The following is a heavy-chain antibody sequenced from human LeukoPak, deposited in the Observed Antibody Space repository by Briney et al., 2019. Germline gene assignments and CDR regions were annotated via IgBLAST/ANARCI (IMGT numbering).Heavy chain of an antibody. CDR1: GYSISSGYY. D-gene: IGHD6-19*01. V-gene: IGHV4-38-2*02. CDR3: ARGLAVAGTNPYYYYGMDV. J-gene: IGHJ6*02. Sequence: PSETLSLTCTVSGYSISSGYYWGWIRQPPGKGLEWIGSIYHSGSTYYNPSLKSRVTISVDTSKNQFSLKLSSVTAADTAVYYCARGLAVAGTNPYYYYGMDVWGQGTTVTVSS. CDR2: IYHSGST.